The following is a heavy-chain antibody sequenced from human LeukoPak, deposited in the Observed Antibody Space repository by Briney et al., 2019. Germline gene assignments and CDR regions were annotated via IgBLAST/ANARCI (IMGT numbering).Heavy chain of an antibody. D-gene: IGHD3-3*01. Sequence: SETLSLTCTVSGASISGSGYYWGWIRQPPGKGLEWIGEINHSGSTNYNPSLKSRVTISVDTSKNQFSLKLSSVTAADTAVYYCARAPLVRFFPDYWGQGTLVTVSS. CDR3: ARAPLVRFFPDY. CDR2: INHSGST. CDR1: GASISGSGYY. V-gene: IGHV4-39*07. J-gene: IGHJ4*02.